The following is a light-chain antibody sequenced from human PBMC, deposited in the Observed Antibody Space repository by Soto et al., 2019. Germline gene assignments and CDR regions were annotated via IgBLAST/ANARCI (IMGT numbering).Light chain of an antibody. Sequence: QAVLTQPASVSGSPGQSITISCTGTSSDIGRYNLVTWYQQHPGQAPKLILYEGTKRPSGISNRFSGSKSGNTASLTISGLQSEDEAFYYCSSYAGSSTFVLFGGGTKLTVL. CDR2: EGT. V-gene: IGLV2-23*01. CDR1: SSDIGRYNL. J-gene: IGLJ2*01. CDR3: SSYAGSSTFVL.